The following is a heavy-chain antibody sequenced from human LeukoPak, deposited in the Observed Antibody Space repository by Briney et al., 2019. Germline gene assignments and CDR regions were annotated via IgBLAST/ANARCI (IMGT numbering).Heavy chain of an antibody. CDR1: GGTFSSYA. D-gene: IGHD3-22*01. V-gene: IGHV1-69*05. CDR2: IIPIFGTA. J-gene: IGHJ4*02. Sequence: SVKVSCKASGGTFSSYAISWVRQAPGQGLEWMGGIIPIFGTANYAQKFQGRVTITTDESTSTAYMELSSLRSEDTAVYYCARGLQTDSSGYHPFDYWGQGTLVTVSS. CDR3: ARGLQTDSSGYHPFDY.